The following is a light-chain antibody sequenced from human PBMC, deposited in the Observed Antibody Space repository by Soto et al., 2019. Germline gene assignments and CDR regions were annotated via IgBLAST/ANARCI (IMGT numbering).Light chain of an antibody. CDR1: QSVSRS. V-gene: IGKV3-11*01. Sequence: EIVLTQSPATLSLSPGERATLPCRASQSVSRSLAWYQQKPGLAPRLLIYDASNRATGIPARFSASGSGTDFTLTISSLEPEDFAVYYCQQRYNWPLTFGGGTKVEIK. CDR3: QQRYNWPLT. CDR2: DAS. J-gene: IGKJ4*01.